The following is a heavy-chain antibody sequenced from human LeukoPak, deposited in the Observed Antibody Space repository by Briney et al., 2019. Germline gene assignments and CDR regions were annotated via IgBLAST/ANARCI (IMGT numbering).Heavy chain of an antibody. CDR1: GFTFSSYA. D-gene: IGHD6-19*01. Sequence: GGSLRLSCAASGFTFSSYAMSWVRQAPGKGLEWVAFIRYDGSNKYYADSVKGRFTISRDNSKNTLYLQMNSLRAEDTAVYYCAKERGEQWLGGLDYWGQGTLVTVSS. CDR3: AKERGEQWLGGLDY. J-gene: IGHJ4*02. CDR2: IRYDGSNK. V-gene: IGHV3-30*02.